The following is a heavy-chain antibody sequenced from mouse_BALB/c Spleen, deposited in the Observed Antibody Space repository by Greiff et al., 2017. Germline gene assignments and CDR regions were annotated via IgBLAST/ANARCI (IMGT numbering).Heavy chain of an antibody. CDR1: GFSLTSYG. CDR2: IWAGGST. CDR3: ARDEGIYYDYGGAMDY. Sequence: VMLVESGPGLVAPSQSLSITCTVSGFSLTSYGVHWVRQPPGKGLEWLGVIWAGGSTNYNSALMSRLSISKDNSKSQVFLKMNSLQTDDTAMYYCARDEGIYYDYGGAMDYWGQGTSVTVSS. J-gene: IGHJ4*01. V-gene: IGHV2-9*02. D-gene: IGHD2-4*01.